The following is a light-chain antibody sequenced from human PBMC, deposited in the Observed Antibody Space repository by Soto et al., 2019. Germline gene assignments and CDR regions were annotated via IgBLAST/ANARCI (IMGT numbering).Light chain of an antibody. CDR1: QSVSSY. Sequence: EIVLTQSPSTLSLSPGERATLSCRASQSVSSYLAWYQQKPGQAPRLLIYDASNRATGIPARFSGSGSGADFTLTISCLAPEDFAVYDGQEYYNWLTFGGRTMVEIK. CDR2: DAS. CDR3: QEYYNWLT. V-gene: IGKV3-11*01. J-gene: IGKJ4*01.